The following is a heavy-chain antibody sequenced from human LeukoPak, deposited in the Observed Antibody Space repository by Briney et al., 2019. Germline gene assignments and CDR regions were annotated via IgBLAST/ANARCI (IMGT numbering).Heavy chain of an antibody. CDR2: ISHGGIT. Sequence: PSETLSLTCGVYDGSLINYYCHWIRQAPGKGLEWIGEISHGGITKHNPSLKSRVTMSQDTSKRQFSLKMNSMTAADTGVYYCGIFMDVVPGSMRWGLGTLVTVSS. CDR1: DGSLINYY. V-gene: IGHV4-34*01. J-gene: IGHJ4*02. D-gene: IGHD2-2*01. CDR3: GIFMDVVPGSMR.